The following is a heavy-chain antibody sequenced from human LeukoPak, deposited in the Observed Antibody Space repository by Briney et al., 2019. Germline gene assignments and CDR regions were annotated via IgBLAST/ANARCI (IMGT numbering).Heavy chain of an antibody. CDR1: GFTFSSYA. CDR2: ISGSGGST. D-gene: IGHD1-26*01. J-gene: IGHJ5*02. Sequence: GGSLRLSCAASGFTFSSYAMSWVRQAPGKGLEWVSGISGSGGSTYFADSVKGRFTISRDNAKNSLYLQMNSLRAEDTAVYYCPRGSEWDLLGSCDRWGQGTLVTVSS. V-gene: IGHV3-23*01. CDR3: PRGSEWDLLGSCDR.